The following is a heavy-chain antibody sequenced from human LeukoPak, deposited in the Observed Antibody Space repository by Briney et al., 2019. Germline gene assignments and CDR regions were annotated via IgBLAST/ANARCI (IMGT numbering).Heavy chain of an antibody. CDR3: ARDQDLYSSGWYRNGMDV. CDR1: GFTFSSYR. CDR2: ISSSSIYI. V-gene: IGHV3-21*01. Sequence: GGSLRLSCAASGFTFSSYRMNWVRQAPGKGLEWVSSISSSSIYIYYADSVKGRFTISRDNAQNSLYLQMNSLRAEDTAVYYCARDQDLYSSGWYRNGMDVWGQGTTVTVSS. J-gene: IGHJ6*02. D-gene: IGHD6-19*01.